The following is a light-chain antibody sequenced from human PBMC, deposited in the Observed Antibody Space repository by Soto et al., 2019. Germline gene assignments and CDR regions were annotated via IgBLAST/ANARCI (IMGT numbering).Light chain of an antibody. V-gene: IGKV3-20*01. CDR2: AAS. CDR1: QSLSSY. Sequence: EIVLTQSPGTLSLSPGERGTLSCRASQSLSSYLAWFQQKPGQAPRLLIYAASSRATGIPDRFSGSGSGTDFTLTISRLEPEDFAVYYCQHYGSSARTFGQGTKLEIK. J-gene: IGKJ2*01. CDR3: QHYGSSART.